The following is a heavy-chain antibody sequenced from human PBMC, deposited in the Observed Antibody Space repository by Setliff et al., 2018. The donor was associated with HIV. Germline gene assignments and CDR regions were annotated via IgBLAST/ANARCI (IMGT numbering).Heavy chain of an antibody. J-gene: IGHJ6*02. D-gene: IGHD4-4*01. V-gene: IGHV3-48*03. Sequence: LRLSCAASGFTFSSYEMNWVRQAPGKGLEWVSYISSSGSTIYYADSVKGRFTISRDNAKNSLYLQMNSLRAEDTAVYYCARDDSNYRQHGMDVWGQGTTVTV. CDR1: GFTFSSYE. CDR2: ISSSGSTI. CDR3: ARDDSNYRQHGMDV.